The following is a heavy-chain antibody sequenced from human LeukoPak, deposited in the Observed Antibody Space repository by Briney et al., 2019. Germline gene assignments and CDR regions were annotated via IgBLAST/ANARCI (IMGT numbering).Heavy chain of an antibody. CDR1: GGTFSSYA. J-gene: IGHJ4*02. CDR2: IIPIFGTA. Sequence: SVKVSCKASGGTFSSYATSWVRQAPGQGLEWMGGIIPIFGTANYAQKFQGRVTITADKSTSTAYMELSSLRSEDTAVYYCARDNCSGGSCWLYFDYWGQGTLVTVSS. D-gene: IGHD2-15*01. V-gene: IGHV1-69*06. CDR3: ARDNCSGGSCWLYFDY.